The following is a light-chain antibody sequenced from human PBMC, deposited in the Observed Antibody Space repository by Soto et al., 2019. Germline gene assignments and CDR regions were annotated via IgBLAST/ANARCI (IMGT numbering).Light chain of an antibody. Sequence: EIVLTQSPGTLSLSPGERATLSCRARQSINSRYLAWYQQKPGQAPRLLIYGASSRATGIPDRFSGSGSGTDFTLTISRLEPEYFAVYYCQQFGSSPGFTFGPGTKVDIK. CDR1: QSINSRY. CDR3: QQFGSSPGFT. V-gene: IGKV3-20*01. CDR2: GAS. J-gene: IGKJ3*01.